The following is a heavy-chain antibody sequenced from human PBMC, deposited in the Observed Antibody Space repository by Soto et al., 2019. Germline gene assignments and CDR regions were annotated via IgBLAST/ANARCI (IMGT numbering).Heavy chain of an antibody. D-gene: IGHD1-1*01. CDR3: SRDYLGQLPD. Sequence: GGSLRLSCAASGFSVSSNYMSWFRQAPGKGLEWVGYIRTKTYGETTTYAASVQDRFTISRDDSKNIAYLQMSSLKTEDTAVYYCSRDYLGQLPDWGQGTLVTVSS. CDR1: GFSVSSNY. J-gene: IGHJ4*02. V-gene: IGHV3-49*03. CDR2: IRTKTYGETT.